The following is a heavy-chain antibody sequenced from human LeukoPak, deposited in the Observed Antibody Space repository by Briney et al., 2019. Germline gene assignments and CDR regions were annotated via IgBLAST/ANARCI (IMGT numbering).Heavy chain of an antibody. D-gene: IGHD6-13*01. CDR1: GFTFSSYA. CDR3: ARFIAAPYYFDY. CDR2: ITGSGGRT. Sequence: GGSLRLSCAASGFTFSSYAMNWVRQAPGKGLEWVSAITGSGGRTYYADSVKGRFTISRDNSKNTLYLQMNSLRAEDTAVYYCARFIAAPYYFDYWGRGTLVTVSS. V-gene: IGHV3-23*01. J-gene: IGHJ4*02.